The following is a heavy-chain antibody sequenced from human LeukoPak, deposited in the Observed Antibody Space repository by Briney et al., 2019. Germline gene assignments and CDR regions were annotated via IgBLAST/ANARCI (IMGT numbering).Heavy chain of an antibody. J-gene: IGHJ4*02. CDR3: ARDLFTVTTSRDY. D-gene: IGHD4-17*01. CDR2: INSDGSTT. CDR1: GFTFSYYW. Sequence: GGSLRLSCAASGFTFSYYWMHWVRQAPGKALVWVSRINSDGSTTDYADSVTGRFTISRDNAKNTLYLQMNSLRVEDTAVYYCARDLFTVTTSRDYWGQGTLVTVSS. V-gene: IGHV3-74*01.